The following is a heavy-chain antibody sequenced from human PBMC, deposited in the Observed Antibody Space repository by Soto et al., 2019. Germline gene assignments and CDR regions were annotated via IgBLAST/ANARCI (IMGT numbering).Heavy chain of an antibody. J-gene: IGHJ4*02. CDR1: GDSISSSNW. V-gene: IGHV4-4*02. CDR2: IDHSETT. CDR3: ARVRDYYLDY. Sequence: PSETLSLTCAVSGDSISSSNWWSWVRQPPGKGLEWIGEIDHSETTNYNPSLKSRATMSVDKSENQFSLKLNSVTAADTAVYYCARVRDYYLDYWGQGTLVTVS.